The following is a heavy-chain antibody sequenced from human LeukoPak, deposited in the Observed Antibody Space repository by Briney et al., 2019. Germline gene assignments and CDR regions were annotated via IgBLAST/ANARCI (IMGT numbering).Heavy chain of an antibody. CDR1: GGSFSGYY. J-gene: IGHJ5*02. V-gene: IGHV4-34*01. CDR3: ARGMLVRGLVRDFNWFDP. Sequence: SETLSLTCAVYGGSFSGYYWSWIRQPPGKGLEWIGEINHSGSTNYNPSLKSRVTISVDTSKNQFSLKLSSVTAADTAVYYCARGMLVRGLVRDFNWFDPWGQGTLVTVSS. D-gene: IGHD6-19*01. CDR2: INHSGST.